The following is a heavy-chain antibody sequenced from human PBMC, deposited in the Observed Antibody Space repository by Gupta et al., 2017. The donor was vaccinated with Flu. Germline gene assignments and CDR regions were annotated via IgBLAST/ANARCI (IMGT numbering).Heavy chain of an antibody. CDR3: ARGQVGTTNPLFDF. J-gene: IGHJ4*02. CDR1: GFTFSNYV. V-gene: IGHV3-64*01. Sequence: EVQLVESGGGLVQPGGSLRLSCAASGFTFSNYVMHWVRQAPGKGLEYVSTITSNGDGTYYANSVKGRFTISRDNSKNTLYLQMGSLRPEDMAVYYCARGQVGTTNPLFDFWGQGTLVTVSS. CDR2: ITSNGDGT. D-gene: IGHD1-26*01.